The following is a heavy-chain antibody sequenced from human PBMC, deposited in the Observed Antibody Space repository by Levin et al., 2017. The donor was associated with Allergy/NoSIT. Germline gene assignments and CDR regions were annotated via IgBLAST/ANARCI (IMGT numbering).Heavy chain of an antibody. CDR2: IYYSGST. D-gene: IGHD6-13*01. V-gene: IGHV4-31*03. J-gene: IGHJ4*02. CDR1: GGSISSGGYY. Sequence: SETLSLTCTVSGGSISSGGYYWSWIRQHPGKGLEWIGYIYYSGSTYYNPSLKSRVTISVDTSKNQFSLKLSSVTAADTAVYYCARRGIAAAAFYFDYWGQGTLVTVSS. CDR3: ARRGIAAAAFYFDY.